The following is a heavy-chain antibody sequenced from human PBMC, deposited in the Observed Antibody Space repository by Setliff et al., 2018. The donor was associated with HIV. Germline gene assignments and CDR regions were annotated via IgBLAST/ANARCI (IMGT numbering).Heavy chain of an antibody. Sequence: ASVKVSCKGGRHTFSFFSYSITWVRQAPGQGLEWVGWINCYSGDSKFPEKLQGRITMTADTSTSTAYMELRSLRSDDTAVYYCARDRFGSGWFDPWGQGTLVTVSS. CDR1: RHTFSFFSYS. J-gene: IGHJ5*02. CDR2: INCYSGDS. D-gene: IGHD6-19*01. CDR3: ARDRFGSGWFDP. V-gene: IGHV1-18*01.